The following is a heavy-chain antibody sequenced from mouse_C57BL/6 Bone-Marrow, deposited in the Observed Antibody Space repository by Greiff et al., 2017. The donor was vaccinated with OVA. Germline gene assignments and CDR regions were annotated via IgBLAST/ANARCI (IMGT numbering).Heavy chain of an antibody. Sequence: QVQLQQPGAELVMPGASVKLSCKASGYTFTSYWMHWVKQRPGQGLEWIGVIDPSDSHTNYNQKLKGQFTLTVDKSSSTTYMHLSSLTSEDSAVYYCASKGATTVVSYWYFDVWGTGTTVTVSS. V-gene: IGHV1-69*01. D-gene: IGHD1-1*01. CDR3: ASKGATTVVSYWYFDV. CDR2: IDPSDSHT. J-gene: IGHJ1*03. CDR1: GYTFTSYW.